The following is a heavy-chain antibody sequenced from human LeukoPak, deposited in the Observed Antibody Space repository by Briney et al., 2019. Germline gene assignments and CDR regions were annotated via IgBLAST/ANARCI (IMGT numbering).Heavy chain of an antibody. D-gene: IGHD4-17*01. CDR3: ARIHYGDYLP. Sequence: PSETLSLTCTVSGYSISSGYYWGWIRQPPGKGLEWIGSIYHSGSTYYNPSLKSRVTISVDTSKNQFSLKLSSVTAADTAVYYCARIHYGDYLPWGQGTLVTVSS. V-gene: IGHV4-38-2*02. J-gene: IGHJ5*02. CDR2: IYHSGST. CDR1: GYSISSGYY.